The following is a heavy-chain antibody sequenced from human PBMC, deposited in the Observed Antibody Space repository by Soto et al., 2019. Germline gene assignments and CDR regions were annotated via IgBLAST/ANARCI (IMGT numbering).Heavy chain of an antibody. CDR2: INPSSGGT. CDR1: GYPFTGPY. D-gene: IGHD4-4*01. CDR3: ARDLRTYSHGVDV. Sequence: ASVKVSCKASGYPFTGPYIYWVRQAPGQGLEWMGWINPSSGGTEFAEKFQGRVTVTRDTSIRTVFLELNSLTSDDTGVYFCARDLRTYSHGVDVWGKGTAVT. J-gene: IGHJ6*04. V-gene: IGHV1-2*02.